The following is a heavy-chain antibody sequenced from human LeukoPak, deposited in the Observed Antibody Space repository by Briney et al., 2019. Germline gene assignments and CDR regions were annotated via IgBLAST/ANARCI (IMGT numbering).Heavy chain of an antibody. CDR3: ARQGLPSATYYYDSSGYGRAFDI. CDR1: GGSISSYY. CDR2: IYYSGST. Sequence: KPSETLSLTCTVSGGSISSYYWSWIRQPPGKGLEWIGYIYYSGSTNYNPSLKSRVTISVDTSKNQFSLKLSSVTAADTAVYYCARQGLPSATYYYDSSGYGRAFDIWGQGTMVTVSS. V-gene: IGHV4-59*08. D-gene: IGHD3-22*01. J-gene: IGHJ3*02.